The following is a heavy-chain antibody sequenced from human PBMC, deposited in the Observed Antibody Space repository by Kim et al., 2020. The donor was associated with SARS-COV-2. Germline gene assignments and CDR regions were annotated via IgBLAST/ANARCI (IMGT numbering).Heavy chain of an antibody. V-gene: IGHV6-1*01. D-gene: IGHD7-27*01. Sequence: VYVNSRITISPDTSKNQFSLQLNSVTPEDTAVYYCARSDVGTRGDWYFDLWGRGTLVTVSS. CDR3: ARSDVGTRGDWYFDL. J-gene: IGHJ2*01.